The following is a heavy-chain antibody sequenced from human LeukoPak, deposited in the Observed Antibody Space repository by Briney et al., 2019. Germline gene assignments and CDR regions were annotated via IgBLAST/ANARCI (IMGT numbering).Heavy chain of an antibody. CDR3: ARVQLGDYIDY. J-gene: IGHJ4*02. CDR1: GFTSSIYY. D-gene: IGHD1-1*01. V-gene: IGHV3-7*04. Sequence: GGSLRLSCAASGFTSSIYYMSWVRQAPGKGLEWVANIQQDGSEKYYVDSVKGRFTISGDNAENSLYLQMNSLRAEDTAVYYCARVQLGDYIDYWGQGTLVTVSS. CDR2: IQQDGSEK.